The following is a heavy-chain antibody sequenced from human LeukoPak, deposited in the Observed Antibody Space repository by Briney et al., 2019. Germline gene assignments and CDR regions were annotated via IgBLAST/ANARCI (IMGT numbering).Heavy chain of an antibody. CDR3: AGTLYCGGDCYGLYYFDY. V-gene: IGHV3-13*01. D-gene: IGHD2-21*02. CDR1: GFTFSSYD. Sequence: GGSLRLSCAASGFTFSSYDMHWVRQATGKGLEWVSVIGSAGDTYYPGSVNGRFTISRENAKNSLYLQMNSLRAGDTAVYYCAGTLYCGGDCYGLYYFDYWGQGTLVTVSS. CDR2: IGSAGDT. J-gene: IGHJ4*02.